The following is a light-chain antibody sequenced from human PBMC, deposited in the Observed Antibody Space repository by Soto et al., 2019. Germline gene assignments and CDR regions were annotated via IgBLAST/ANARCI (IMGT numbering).Light chain of an antibody. CDR2: DAS. CDR3: QQRSNWPVFT. CDR1: QSVSTY. J-gene: IGKJ3*01. V-gene: IGKV3-11*01. Sequence: EIVLTQSPVTLSLSPGERATLSCRASQSVSTYLAWYQQKPGQAPRLLIYDASNRATDIPARFTGSGSGTDCTLTISSLEHEDFAVYYCQQRSNWPVFTFGPGTKVEIK.